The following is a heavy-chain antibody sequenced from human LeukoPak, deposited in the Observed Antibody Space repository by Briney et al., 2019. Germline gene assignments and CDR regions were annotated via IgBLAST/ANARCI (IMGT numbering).Heavy chain of an antibody. Sequence: ASVKVSCKASGYSFTNYGITWVRQAPGQGLEWMGWISPYNGNTNYAQKLQGRVTMTRDTSTSTAYMELRSLRSDDTAVCYCARDLVEQWLVHFDYWGQGTLVTVSS. D-gene: IGHD6-19*01. CDR1: GYSFTNYG. J-gene: IGHJ4*02. CDR2: ISPYNGNT. V-gene: IGHV1-18*01. CDR3: ARDLVEQWLVHFDY.